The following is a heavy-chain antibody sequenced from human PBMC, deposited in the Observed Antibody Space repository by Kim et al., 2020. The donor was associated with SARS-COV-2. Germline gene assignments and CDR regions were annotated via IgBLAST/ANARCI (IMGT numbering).Heavy chain of an antibody. CDR3: ARHGGGSYYVHHYYYYGMDV. CDR1: GYSFTSYW. D-gene: IGHD1-26*01. Sequence: GESLKISCKGSGYSFTSYWISWVRQMPGKGLEWMGRIDPSDSYTNYSPSFQGHVTISADKSISTAYLQWSSLKASDTAMYYCARHGGGSYYVHHYYYYGMDVWGQGTTVTVSS. CDR2: IDPSDSYT. V-gene: IGHV5-10-1*01. J-gene: IGHJ6*02.